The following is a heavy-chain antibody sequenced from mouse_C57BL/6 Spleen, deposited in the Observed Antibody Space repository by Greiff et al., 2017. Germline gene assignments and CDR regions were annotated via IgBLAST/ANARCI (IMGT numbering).Heavy chain of an antibody. Sequence: EVKVVESGGDLVKPGGSLKLSCAASGFTFSSYGMSWVRQTPDKRLEWVATISSGGSYTYYPDSVKGRFTISRDNAKNTLYLQMSSLKSEDTAMYYCARGDVYYFDYWGQGTTLTVSS. J-gene: IGHJ2*01. CDR3: ARGDVYYFDY. D-gene: IGHD3-3*01. CDR2: ISSGGSYT. CDR1: GFTFSSYG. V-gene: IGHV5-6*01.